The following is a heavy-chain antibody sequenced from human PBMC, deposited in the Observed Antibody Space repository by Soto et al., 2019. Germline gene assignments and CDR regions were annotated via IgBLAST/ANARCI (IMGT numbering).Heavy chain of an antibody. V-gene: IGHV3-23*01. D-gene: IGHD2-21*02. CDR3: ANDAVYGDCLWLAGH. CDR2: MTGSGGDI. Sequence: EVQLLESGGGLVQPGGSLRLSCAASGFSVSRYAMMWVRQPPGKGQEWVAGMTGSGGDIRYADPVKGRFTISKDHSKNTQYLQMNSLRAEETAIYYCANDAVYGDCLWLAGHWGQGTLVTVSS. CDR1: GFSVSRYA. J-gene: IGHJ4*02.